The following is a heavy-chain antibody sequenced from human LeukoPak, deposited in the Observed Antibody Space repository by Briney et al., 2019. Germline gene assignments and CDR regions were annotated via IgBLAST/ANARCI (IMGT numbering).Heavy chain of an antibody. V-gene: IGHV4-4*07. CDR3: ARTEEGIASLGVAEDAFDL. CDR2: MYGTGSA. J-gene: IGHJ3*01. D-gene: IGHD6-19*01. Sequence: SETLSLTCSVSGGSIRTYYWSWIRQPAGKGLEWIGRMYGTGSANYNPSLRSRVSMSVDTSKNQFSLTLFSVTAADTAVCYCARTEEGIASLGVAEDAFDLWGQGRVVTVSS. CDR1: GGSIRTYY.